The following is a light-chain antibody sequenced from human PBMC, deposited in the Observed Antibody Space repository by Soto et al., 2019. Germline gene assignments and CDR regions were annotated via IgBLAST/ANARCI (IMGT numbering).Light chain of an antibody. Sequence: EVVLTQSPGTLSLSPGERATLSCRASQSVIRNLAWYQQKPGQAPRLLIYGASTRATGIPARFSGSGSGTEFTLTISSLQSEDFEVYYCQQYNNWPITFGQGTRLEIK. CDR2: GAS. CDR3: QQYNNWPIT. CDR1: QSVIRN. J-gene: IGKJ5*01. V-gene: IGKV3-15*01.